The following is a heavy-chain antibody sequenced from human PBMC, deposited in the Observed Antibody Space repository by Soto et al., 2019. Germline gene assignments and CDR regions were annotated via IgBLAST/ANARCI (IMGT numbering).Heavy chain of an antibody. J-gene: IGHJ6*02. V-gene: IGHV4-39*01. CDR1: GGSISSSSYY. D-gene: IGHD3-3*01. CDR3: ARLDSLGWGPGMDV. CDR2: IYYSGST. Sequence: SATLSLTCTVSGGSISSSSYYWGWIRQPPGKGLEWIGSIYYSGSTYYNPSLKSRVTISVDTSKNQFSLKLSSVTAADTAVYYCARLDSLGWGPGMDVWGQGTTVTSP.